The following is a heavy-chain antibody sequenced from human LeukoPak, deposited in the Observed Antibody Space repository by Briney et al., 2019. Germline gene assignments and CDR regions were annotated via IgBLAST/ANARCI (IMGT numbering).Heavy chain of an antibody. Sequence: ASVKVSCKASGGTFNSYAIGWVRQAPGQGLEWMGRIMFQYGTANFAQKFRGRVTITTDESTSTAYMELSSLRSEDTAVYYCARGPYGSGTSDYWGQGTLVTVSS. CDR1: GGTFNSYA. D-gene: IGHD3-10*01. J-gene: IGHJ4*02. V-gene: IGHV1-69*05. CDR2: IMFQYGTA. CDR3: ARGPYGSGTSDY.